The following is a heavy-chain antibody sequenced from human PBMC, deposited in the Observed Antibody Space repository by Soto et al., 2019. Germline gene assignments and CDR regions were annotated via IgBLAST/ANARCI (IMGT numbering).Heavy chain of an antibody. CDR2: IYYSGST. V-gene: IGHV4-31*03. CDR1: GGSISSGGYY. Sequence: SETLSLTCTVSGGSISSGGYYWSWIRQHPGKGLEWIGYIYYSGSTYYNPSLKSRVTISVDTSKNQFSLKLSSVTAADTAVYYCARGTPQGIAGAGTWKLKAFDIWGQGTMESVSS. J-gene: IGHJ3*02. D-gene: IGHD6-13*01. CDR3: ARGTPQGIAGAGTWKLKAFDI.